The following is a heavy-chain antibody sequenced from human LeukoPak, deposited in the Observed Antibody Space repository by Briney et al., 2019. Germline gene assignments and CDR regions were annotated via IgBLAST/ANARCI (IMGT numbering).Heavy chain of an antibody. CDR2: TYYRSKWYN. CDR3: ARGNGYPFDY. CDR1: GDSLSSNSAT. Sequence: SQTLSLTCAISGDSLSSNSATWNWVRQSPSRGLEWLGRTYYRSKWYNDYAVSVKGRVTINPDASKKQFSLQLDSVTPEDTAMYYCARGNGYPFDYWGQGTLVTVSS. J-gene: IGHJ4*02. V-gene: IGHV6-1*01. D-gene: IGHD3-16*01.